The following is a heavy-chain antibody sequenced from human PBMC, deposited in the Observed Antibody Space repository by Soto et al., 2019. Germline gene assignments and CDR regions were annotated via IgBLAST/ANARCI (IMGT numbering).Heavy chain of an antibody. CDR2: IYYTGST. CDR3: ASRPSHSSGDLDACDI. CDR1: GGSISSGGYY. D-gene: IGHD3-22*01. Sequence: QVQLQESGPGLVKPSQTLSLTCTVSGGSISSGGYYWSWIRQHPGKGLEWIGYIYYTGSTYYNPSPKSRVTISVDTSKNQFSLKLCSVTAADTAVYSSASRPSHSSGDLDACDIWGQGTMVAVSS. V-gene: IGHV4-31*03. J-gene: IGHJ3*02.